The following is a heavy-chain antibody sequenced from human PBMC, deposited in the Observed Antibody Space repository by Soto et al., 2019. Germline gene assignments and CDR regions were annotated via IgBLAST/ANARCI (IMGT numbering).Heavy chain of an antibody. CDR3: ARDRGYGDYIFAPKANYYYYGMDV. CDR1: GFTFSSYG. CDR2: IWYDGSNK. V-gene: IGHV3-33*01. J-gene: IGHJ6*02. D-gene: IGHD4-17*01. Sequence: GGSLRLSCAASGFTFSSYGMHWVRQAPGKGLEWVAVIWYDGSNKYYADSVKGRFTISRDNSKNTLYLQMNSLRAEDTAVYYCARDRGYGDYIFAPKANYYYYGMDVWGQGTTVPVSS.